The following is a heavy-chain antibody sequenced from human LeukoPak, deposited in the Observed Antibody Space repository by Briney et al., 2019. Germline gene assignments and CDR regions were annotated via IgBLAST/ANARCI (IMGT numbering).Heavy chain of an antibody. J-gene: IGHJ5*02. V-gene: IGHV3-7*01. CDR1: GFTFSHYY. CDR3: ARDTTLNWFDP. CDR2: IKQDGSEQ. Sequence: GGSLRLSCAASGFTFSHYYMSWVRQAPGKGLEWVANIKQDGSEQFYLDSVKGRFTISRDNAKNALYLQMHSLRVDDTAVYYCARDTTLNWFDPWGQGTLVTVSS. D-gene: IGHD1-26*01.